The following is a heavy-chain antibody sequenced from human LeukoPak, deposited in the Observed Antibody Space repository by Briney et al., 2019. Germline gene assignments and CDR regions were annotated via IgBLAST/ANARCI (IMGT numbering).Heavy chain of an antibody. J-gene: IGHJ4*02. CDR3: ARGRSMYY. Sequence: ASVKVSCKASGYTSNNYFISWVRQAPGQGLEWVGWISPHSHTTNYAEKVQGRVTMTTDPSTTTVYMELRSLRSDDTAVYFCARGRSMYYWGQGTPVTVSS. V-gene: IGHV1-18*01. D-gene: IGHD2-8*01. CDR2: ISPHSHTT. CDR1: GYTSNNYF.